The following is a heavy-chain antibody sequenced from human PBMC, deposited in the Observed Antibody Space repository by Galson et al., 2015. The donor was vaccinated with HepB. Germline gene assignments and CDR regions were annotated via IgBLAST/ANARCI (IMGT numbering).Heavy chain of an antibody. V-gene: IGHV3-23*01. J-gene: IGHJ4*02. CDR2: ITGSGDKT. Sequence: SLRLSCAASGFTFNNYAMSWVRHAPGKGLERVSAITGSGDKTYYGDSVKGRFTVSRDNSRNTLYLQMNSLRAEDTALYYCAKVPRNIITIVRGVIIAYFDSWGQGTLVTVSS. D-gene: IGHD3-10*01. CDR1: GFTFNNYA. CDR3: AKVPRNIITIVRGVIIAYFDS.